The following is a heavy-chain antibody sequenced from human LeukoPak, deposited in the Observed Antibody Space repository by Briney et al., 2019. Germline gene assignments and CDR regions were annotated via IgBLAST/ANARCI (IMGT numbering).Heavy chain of an antibody. CDR3: ARAANWNAFDI. Sequence: NPSETLSLTCTVSGGSVNSGSYSWSWIRQPPGKGLEWIGYIYYSGTTNCNPSLKSRVTISLDTSKNQFSLKLSSVTAADTAVYYCARAANWNAFDIWGQGTMVTVSS. D-gene: IGHD1-1*01. CDR1: GGSVNSGSYS. V-gene: IGHV4-61*01. CDR2: IYYSGTT. J-gene: IGHJ3*02.